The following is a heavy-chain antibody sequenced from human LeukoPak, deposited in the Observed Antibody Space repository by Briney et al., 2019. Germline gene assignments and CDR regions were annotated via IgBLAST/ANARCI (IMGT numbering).Heavy chain of an antibody. CDR3: ARDSSYYYYMDV. Sequence: GGSLRLSCAASGFTFSSYAMHWVRQAPGKGLEWVAVISYDGSNKYYADSVKGRFTISRDNSKSTLYLQMNSLRAEDTAVYYCARDSSYYYYMDVWGKGTTVTVSS. CDR2: ISYDGSNK. CDR1: GFTFSSYA. V-gene: IGHV3-30*01. D-gene: IGHD6-13*01. J-gene: IGHJ6*03.